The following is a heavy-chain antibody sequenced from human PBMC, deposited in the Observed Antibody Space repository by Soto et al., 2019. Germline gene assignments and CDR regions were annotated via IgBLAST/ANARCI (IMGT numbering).Heavy chain of an antibody. D-gene: IGHD3-22*01. CDR3: VTEDKSSGRAGTFHH. V-gene: IGHV3-30-3*01. CDR1: GFDFSRYD. J-gene: IGHJ1*01. Sequence: PGGSLRLSCAASGFDFSRYDMHWVRQAPGKGLEWVTLISGDSNIIFFGGSVKGRFTISRDNSKNMLSLQMDSLTPEDTAVYYCVTEDKSSGRAGTFHHWGQGTQVTVSS. CDR2: ISGDSNII.